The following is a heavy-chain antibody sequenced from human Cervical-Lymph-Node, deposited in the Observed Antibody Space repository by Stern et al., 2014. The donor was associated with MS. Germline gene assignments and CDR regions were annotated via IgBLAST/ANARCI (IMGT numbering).Heavy chain of an antibody. Sequence: VQLVESGAEVKKPGSSVRVSCKASGGTFSSYGFSWVRQAPGQGLVWVGGIIPIFGTTNYAEQFQGRVTITADTATGTAYMDLSILTSEDTAVYYCASGLIPRDHYNYYGMEVWGQGTAVTVSS. CDR2: IIPIFGTT. J-gene: IGHJ6*02. V-gene: IGHV1-69*06. CDR1: GGTFSSYG. D-gene: IGHD1-14*01. CDR3: ASGLIPRDHYNYYGMEV.